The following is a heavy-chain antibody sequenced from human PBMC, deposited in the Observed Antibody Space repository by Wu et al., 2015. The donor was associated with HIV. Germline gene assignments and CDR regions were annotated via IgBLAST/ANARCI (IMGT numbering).Heavy chain of an antibody. CDR2: INPNSGGT. Sequence: QVQLVQSGAEVKKPGASVKVSCKASGYTFTGYYMHWVRQAPGQGLEWMGWINPNSGGTDYAQKFQGRVNHDQGHVHQAQPTXRAEQAEKKSDDTAVYYCARKINGKXEGHSGWVQPGAFDIFGAKGQWS. J-gene: IGHJ3*02. D-gene: IGHD6-19*01. CDR3: ARKINGKXEGHSGWVQPGAFDI. CDR1: GYTFTGYY. V-gene: IGHV1-2*02.